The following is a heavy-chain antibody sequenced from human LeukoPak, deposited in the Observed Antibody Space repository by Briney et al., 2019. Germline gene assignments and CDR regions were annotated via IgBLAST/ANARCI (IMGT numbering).Heavy chain of an antibody. Sequence: SETLSLTCTVSGGSISSSSYYWGWIRQPPGKGLEWIGSIYYSGSTNYNPSLKSRVTISVDTSKNQFSLKLSSVTAADTAVYYCARSYTDYYDSSGLDFWGQGTLVTVSS. CDR1: GGSISSSSYY. V-gene: IGHV4-39*07. D-gene: IGHD3-22*01. CDR2: IYYSGST. CDR3: ARSYTDYYDSSGLDF. J-gene: IGHJ4*02.